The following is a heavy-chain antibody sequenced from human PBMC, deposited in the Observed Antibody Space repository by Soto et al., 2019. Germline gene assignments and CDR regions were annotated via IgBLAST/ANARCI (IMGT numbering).Heavy chain of an antibody. Sequence: SETLSLTCTVSGGSISSYYWSWIRQPPGKGLEWIGYIYYSGSTNYNPSLKSRVTISVDTSKNQFSLKLSSVTAADTAVYYCARGLRYFDWLPTNWFDPWGQGTLVTVS. CDR3: ARGLRYFDWLPTNWFDP. CDR1: GGSISSYY. J-gene: IGHJ5*02. V-gene: IGHV4-59*01. CDR2: IYYSGST. D-gene: IGHD3-9*01.